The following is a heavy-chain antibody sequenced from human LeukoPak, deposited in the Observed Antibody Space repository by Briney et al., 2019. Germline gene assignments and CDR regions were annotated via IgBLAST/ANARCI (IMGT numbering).Heavy chain of an antibody. CDR1: GASISGSGYY. V-gene: IGHV4-39*01. Sequence: SETLSLTCTVSGASISGSGYYWGWIRQPPGKGLEWIGSIYSSGSTYYNASLQSRVTISIETSKNQISLRLNSVTAADTAVYYCARLRATPDKYYYDSSGYSDYWGQGTLVTVSS. D-gene: IGHD3-22*01. CDR2: IYSSGST. CDR3: ARLRATPDKYYYDSSGYSDY. J-gene: IGHJ4*02.